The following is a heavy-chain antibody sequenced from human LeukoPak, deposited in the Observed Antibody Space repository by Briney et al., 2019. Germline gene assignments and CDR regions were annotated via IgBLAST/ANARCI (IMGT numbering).Heavy chain of an antibody. D-gene: IGHD2-21*02. CDR3: ARRLWAYCGGDCYAQFFDP. Sequence: ASVKDSCKASGYTFTSYYMHWVRQAPGQGLEWMGIINPSGGSTSYAQKFQGRVTMTRDTSTSTVYMELSSLRSEDTAVYYCARRLWAYCGGDCYAQFFDPWGQGTLVTVSS. CDR1: GYTFTSYY. CDR2: INPSGGST. V-gene: IGHV1-46*01. J-gene: IGHJ5*02.